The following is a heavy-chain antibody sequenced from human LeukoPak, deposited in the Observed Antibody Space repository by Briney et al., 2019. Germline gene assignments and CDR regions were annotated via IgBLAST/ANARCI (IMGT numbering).Heavy chain of an antibody. J-gene: IGHJ5*02. CDR3: AREETRILFSFDP. CDR1: GITFSTYW. V-gene: IGHV3-74*01. CDR2: INSNGSST. Sequence: AGSLRLSCAASGITFSTYWMHWVRQAPGKGLVWVSRINSNGSSTNYADSVKGRFTISRDNAKNTVYLQMNSLRAEDTAVYYCAREETRILFSFDPWGQGTLVTVSS. D-gene: IGHD2-15*01.